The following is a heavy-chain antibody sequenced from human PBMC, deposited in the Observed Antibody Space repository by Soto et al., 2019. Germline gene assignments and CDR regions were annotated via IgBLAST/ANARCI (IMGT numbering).Heavy chain of an antibody. CDR2: IFLDDDK. CDR1: GFSLTTRGVS. V-gene: IGHV2-5*02. Sequence: QITLKESGPALVRPTQTLTLTCSFSGFSLTTRGVSVGGIRQPPGKALEWLDLIFLDDDKWYSPSLRSRLTILEDTFKNQVVLTMTNMGPVDTATYYCEHRSRGYDYYFDQWGQGTLVTVSS. D-gene: IGHD5-12*01. CDR3: EHRSRGYDYYFDQ. J-gene: IGHJ4*02.